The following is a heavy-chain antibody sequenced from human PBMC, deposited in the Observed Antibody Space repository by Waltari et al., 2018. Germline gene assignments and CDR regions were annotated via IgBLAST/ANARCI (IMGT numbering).Heavy chain of an antibody. CDR2: IRSKAYCGTT. J-gene: IGHJ3*02. CDR1: GFTFGDYA. D-gene: IGHD4-17*01. Sequence: EVQLVESGGGLVQPGRSLRLSCTASGFTFGDYAMSWFRQAPGKGLAWVGFIRSKAYCGTTEYAASVNGRFTISRDDSKSIAYLQMNSLKTEDTAVYYCTRVPTVTIRPDAFDIWGQGTMVTVSS. CDR3: TRVPTVTIRPDAFDI. V-gene: IGHV3-49*03.